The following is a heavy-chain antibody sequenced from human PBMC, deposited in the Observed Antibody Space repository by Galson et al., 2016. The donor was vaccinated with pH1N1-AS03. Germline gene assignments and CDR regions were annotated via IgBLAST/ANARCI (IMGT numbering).Heavy chain of an antibody. Sequence: SVKVSCKASGYIFTGFYVHWVRQAPGQGLEWMGWINHNNGVTNYAQKFQAWVTMTGDTSISTAYIELYGLKSDDPAVYYCARDPRGPCSSASCPTTYYFGMDVWGQGTTVIVSS. J-gene: IGHJ6*02. CDR3: ARDPRGPCSSASCPTTYYFGMDV. CDR1: GYIFTGFY. V-gene: IGHV1-2*04. D-gene: IGHD1-26*01. CDR2: INHNNGVT.